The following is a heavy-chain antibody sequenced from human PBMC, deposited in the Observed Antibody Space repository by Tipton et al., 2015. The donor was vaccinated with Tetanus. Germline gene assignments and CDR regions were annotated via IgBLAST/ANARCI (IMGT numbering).Heavy chain of an antibody. V-gene: IGHV3-74*01. J-gene: IGHJ6*02. CDR2: IDSDGSGT. Sequence: SLRLSCAASGFTFSTYWMHWVRQAPGKGLVWVSRIDSDGSGTTYADSVKGRFTISRDNAKNTLYLQMNSLRAEDTAVYYCVRVLKGAKCSRSSCYGYGMDVWGQGTTVTVSS. CDR1: GFTFSTYW. D-gene: IGHD2-2*01. CDR3: VRVLKGAKCSRSSCYGYGMDV.